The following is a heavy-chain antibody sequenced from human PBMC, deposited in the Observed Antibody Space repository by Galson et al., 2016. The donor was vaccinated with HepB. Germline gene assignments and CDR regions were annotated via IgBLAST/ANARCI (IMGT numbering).Heavy chain of an antibody. V-gene: IGHV4-31*03. CDR1: GVSLASGGYH. CDR2: IYYNGRT. D-gene: IGHD2-2*01. Sequence: TLSLTCNVPGVSLASGGYHWTWIRQHPGKGLECLGYIYYNGRTDYNPSLKSRVTISLDTSKNHFSLELNSVDAADTAVYYCARWVVATARGKTYIDYWGRGTLVTVSS. CDR3: ARWVVATARGKTYIDY. J-gene: IGHJ4*02.